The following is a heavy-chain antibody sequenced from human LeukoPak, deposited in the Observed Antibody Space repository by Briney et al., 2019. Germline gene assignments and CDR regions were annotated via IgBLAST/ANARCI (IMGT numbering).Heavy chain of an antibody. Sequence: GGSLRLSCAASGFTFSTYAMNWVRQAPGKGLEWVSGISGSGGTTYYADSVQGRLTISRDNSKKTVFLQMNSLRAEDTAVYYCAKGDAVTAIFPLDYWGQGTLVIVSS. J-gene: IGHJ4*02. V-gene: IGHV3-23*01. CDR1: GFTFSTYA. D-gene: IGHD2-21*02. CDR2: ISGSGGTT. CDR3: AKGDAVTAIFPLDY.